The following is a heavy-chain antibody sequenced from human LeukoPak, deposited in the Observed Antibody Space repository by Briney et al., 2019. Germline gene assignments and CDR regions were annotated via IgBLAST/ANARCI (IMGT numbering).Heavy chain of an antibody. V-gene: IGHV3-23*01. CDR2: ISGSGGST. J-gene: IGHJ4*02. Sequence: GGSLRLSCAASGFTFSSYAMSWVRQAPGKGLEWVSAISGSGGSTYYADSVKGRFTISRDNSKSTLYLQMNSLRAEDTAVYYCAKDGEVSGSSPEDYYFDYWGQGTLVTVSS. D-gene: IGHD6-6*01. CDR3: AKDGEVSGSSPEDYYFDY. CDR1: GFTFSSYA.